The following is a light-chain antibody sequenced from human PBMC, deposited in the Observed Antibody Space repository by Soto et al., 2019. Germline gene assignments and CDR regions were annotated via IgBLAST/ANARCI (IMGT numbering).Light chain of an antibody. Sequence: IRLTQSPSSLSASVGDRVTITCRASQGISSYLVWYQQKPGKAPKNLIYSASTLQSGVPSRFSGSGSGTDFTLTISSLQPEDFATYYCQQLNEFPLTFGGGTKVDI. CDR2: SAS. V-gene: IGKV1-9*01. CDR3: QQLNEFPLT. CDR1: QGISSY. J-gene: IGKJ4*01.